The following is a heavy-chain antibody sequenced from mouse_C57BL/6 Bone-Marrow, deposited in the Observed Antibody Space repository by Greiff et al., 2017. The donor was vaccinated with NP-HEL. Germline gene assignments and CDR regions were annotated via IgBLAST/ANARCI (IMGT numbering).Heavy chain of an antibody. Sequence: DVKLVESGGDLVKPGGSLKLSCAASGFTFSSYGMSWVRQTPDKRLEWVATISSGGSYTYYPDSVKGRFTISRDNAKNTQYLQIGSLKSESTAMYYCARHGHYYGSSPWFAYWGQGTLVTVSA. CDR2: ISSGGSYT. D-gene: IGHD1-1*01. CDR1: GFTFSSYG. J-gene: IGHJ3*01. CDR3: ARHGHYYGSSPWFAY. V-gene: IGHV5-6*02.